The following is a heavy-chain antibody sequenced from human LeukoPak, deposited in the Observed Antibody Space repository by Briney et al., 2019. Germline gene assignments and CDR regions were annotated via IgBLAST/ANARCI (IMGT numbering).Heavy chain of an antibody. V-gene: IGHV4-34*01. CDR3: ARDKYSYGWRPHLYYFDY. J-gene: IGHJ4*02. CDR1: GGSFSGYY. Sequence: SETLSLTCAVYGGSFSGYYWSWIRQPPGKGLVWIGEINHSGSTNYNPSLKSRVTISVDTSKNQFSLKLSSVTAADTAVYYCARDKYSYGWRPHLYYFDYWGQGTLVTVSS. CDR2: INHSGST. D-gene: IGHD5-18*01.